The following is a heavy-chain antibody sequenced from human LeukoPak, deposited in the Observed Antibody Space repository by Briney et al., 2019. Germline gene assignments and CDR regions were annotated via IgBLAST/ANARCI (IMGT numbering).Heavy chain of an antibody. CDR2: ISASGGST. D-gene: IGHD1-26*01. J-gene: IGHJ4*02. V-gene: IGHV3-23*01. CDR1: RFTFSSSA. CDR3: AEDQRWESPHYLDS. Sequence: GGSLRLSCAASRFTFSSSAMSWVRQVPGKGLEWVSGISASGGSTYYADSVRGRFTISRDNSKNTLYVQMNSLRDEDTAVYYCAEDQRWESPHYLDSWGQGTLVTVSS.